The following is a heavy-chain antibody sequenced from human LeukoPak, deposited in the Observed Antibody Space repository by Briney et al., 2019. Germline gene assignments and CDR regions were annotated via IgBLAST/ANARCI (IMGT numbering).Heavy chain of an antibody. Sequence: GGSLRLSCAASGFTFSSYWMHWVRQAPGKGLVWVSRINSDGSSTSYADSVKGRFTISRDNAKNTLYLQMNSLRAEDTAVYYCAKVKIPRRDAFDIWGQGTMVTVSS. CDR2: INSDGSST. J-gene: IGHJ3*02. CDR1: GFTFSSYW. CDR3: AKVKIPRRDAFDI. V-gene: IGHV3-74*01.